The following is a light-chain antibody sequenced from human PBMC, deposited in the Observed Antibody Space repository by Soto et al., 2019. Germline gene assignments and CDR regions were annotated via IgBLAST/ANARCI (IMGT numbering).Light chain of an antibody. CDR2: GAS. J-gene: IGKJ4*01. CDR3: QQYDQWPPT. V-gene: IGKV3-15*01. Sequence: IVMKQSPATLSLTPGERATLSWGASQSVSSNLAWYQQKPGQAPMLLIYGASTRATGIPARFSGSVSGTECTLTISSLQSEDGAVYYCQQYDQWPPTFGGGTKVDI. CDR1: QSVSSN.